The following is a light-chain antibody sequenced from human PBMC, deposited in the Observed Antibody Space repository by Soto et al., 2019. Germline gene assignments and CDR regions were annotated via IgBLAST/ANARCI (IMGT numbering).Light chain of an antibody. CDR3: QQYGSSPWT. Sequence: EIVMTQSPASLSVSPGDSVTLSCRASQSVASNLAWYQQKPGQAPRLLIYGTSTRATGVPARFSGSGSGTDFTLTISRLEPEDFAVYYCQQYGSSPWTFGQGTKVDI. V-gene: IGKV3-15*01. CDR2: GTS. CDR1: QSVASN. J-gene: IGKJ1*01.